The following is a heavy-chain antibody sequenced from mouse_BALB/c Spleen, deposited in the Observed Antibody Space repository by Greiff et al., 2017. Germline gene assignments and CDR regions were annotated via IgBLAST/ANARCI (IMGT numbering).Heavy chain of an antibody. D-gene: IGHD2-4*01. Sequence: VQLQQSGAELVRPGASVKLSCTASGFNIKDYYMHWVKQRPEQGLEWIGWIDPENGDTEYAPKFQGKATMTADTSSNTAYLQLSSLTSEDTAVYYCTAPPAMITAFDYWGQGTTLTVSS. CDR3: TAPPAMITAFDY. J-gene: IGHJ2*01. V-gene: IGHV14-4*02. CDR2: IDPENGDT. CDR1: GFNIKDYY.